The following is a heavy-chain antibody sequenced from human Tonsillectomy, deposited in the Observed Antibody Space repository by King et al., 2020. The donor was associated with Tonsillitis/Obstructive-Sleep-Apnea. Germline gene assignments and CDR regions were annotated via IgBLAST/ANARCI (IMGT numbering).Heavy chain of an antibody. V-gene: IGHV3-30*18. D-gene: IGHD2-2*01. CDR1: GFTFSSYG. Sequence: VQLVESGGGVVQPGRSLRLSCAASGFTFSSYGMHWVRQAPGKGLEWVAVISYDGSNKYYADSVKGRFTISRDNSKNTLYLQMNSLRAEDTAVYYCAKALEDVAVPAARLYYYYGMDVWGQGTTVTVSS. CDR2: ISYDGSNK. J-gene: IGHJ6*02. CDR3: AKALEDVAVPAARLYYYYGMDV.